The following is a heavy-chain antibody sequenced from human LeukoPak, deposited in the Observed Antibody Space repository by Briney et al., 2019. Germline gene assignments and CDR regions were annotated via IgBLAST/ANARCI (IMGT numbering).Heavy chain of an antibody. CDR3: ARDEATRDFWSGYRFEY. CDR1: GGSITSYY. V-gene: IGHV4-4*07. CDR2: IYAGGST. Sequence: SETLSLTCSVSGGSITSYYWNWIRQPAGKGLEWIGRIYAGGSTNYNPSLKSRVTMSVDTSKNQFSLKLSPVTAADTAVYYCARDEATRDFWSGYRFEYWGQGTLVAVPS. D-gene: IGHD3-3*01. J-gene: IGHJ4*02.